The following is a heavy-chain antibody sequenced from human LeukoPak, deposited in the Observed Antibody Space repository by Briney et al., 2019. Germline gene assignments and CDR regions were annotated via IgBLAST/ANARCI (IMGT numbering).Heavy chain of an antibody. CDR1: GFTFSSYS. D-gene: IGHD1-26*01. V-gene: IGHV3-21*01. Sequence: GGSLRLSCAASGFTFSSYSMNWVRQAPGKGLEWVSSISSSSSYIYYADSVKGRFTISRDNAKNSLYLQMNSLRAEDTAVYYSAKDRGSGRAGDFDIWGQGTMVTVSS. CDR3: AKDRGSGRAGDFDI. J-gene: IGHJ3*02. CDR2: ISSSSSYI.